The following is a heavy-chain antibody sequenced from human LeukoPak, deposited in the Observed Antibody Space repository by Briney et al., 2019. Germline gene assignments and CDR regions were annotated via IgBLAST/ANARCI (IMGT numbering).Heavy chain of an antibody. CDR3: ARDLVTVTKGFDI. CDR2: ISYIGST. Sequence: SETLSLTRAVSADSFSSHYWTWIRQPPGKGLEWIGYISYIGSTNYNPSLKSRVTISIDTSKNQFSLKLSSVSTADTAVYYCARDLVTVTKGFDIWGQGTMVSVSS. J-gene: IGHJ3*02. CDR1: ADSFSSHY. V-gene: IGHV4-59*11. D-gene: IGHD4-17*01.